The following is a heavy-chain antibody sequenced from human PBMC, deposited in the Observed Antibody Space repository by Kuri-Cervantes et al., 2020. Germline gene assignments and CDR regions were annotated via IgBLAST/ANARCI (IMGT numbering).Heavy chain of an antibody. Sequence: ASVKVSCKASGYTFTSYYMHWVRQAPGQGLEWMGIINPSGGSTSYAQKFQGRVTMTRDTSTSTVYMELSSLRSDDTAVYHCTRGSAGAYNHYNYGMDVWGQGTTVTVSS. J-gene: IGHJ6*02. CDR1: GYTFTSYY. CDR3: TRGSAGAYNHYNYGMDV. V-gene: IGHV1-46*03. D-gene: IGHD5-24*01. CDR2: INPSGGST.